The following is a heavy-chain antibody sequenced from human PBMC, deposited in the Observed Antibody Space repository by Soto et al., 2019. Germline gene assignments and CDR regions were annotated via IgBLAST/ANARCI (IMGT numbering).Heavy chain of an antibody. J-gene: IGHJ5*02. Sequence: QVQLVESGGGVVQPGRSLRLSCAASGFTFSSYGMHWVRQAPGKGLEWVAVISYDGSNKYYADSVKGRFTISRDNPKNTLYLQMNSLRAEDTAVYYCPKDAGSGITIFGVAYPWGQGTLVTVSS. V-gene: IGHV3-30*18. CDR3: PKDAGSGITIFGVAYP. D-gene: IGHD3-3*01. CDR1: GFTFSSYG. CDR2: ISYDGSNK.